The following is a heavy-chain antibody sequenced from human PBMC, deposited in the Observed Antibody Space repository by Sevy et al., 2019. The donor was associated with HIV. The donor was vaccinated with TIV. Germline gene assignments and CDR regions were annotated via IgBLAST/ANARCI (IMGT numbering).Heavy chain of an antibody. CDR1: GFSFSSYS. V-gene: IGHV3-21*01. J-gene: IGHJ4*02. D-gene: IGHD1-26*01. Sequence: GESLKISCAASGFSFSSYSMNWVRQAPGKGLEWASSISSSSSYIYYTDSVKGRFTISRDNAKNSLYLQMNSLRAEDTAVYYCARWDADRRWYLDYWGQGTLVTVSS. CDR2: ISSSSSYI. CDR3: ARWDADRRWYLDY.